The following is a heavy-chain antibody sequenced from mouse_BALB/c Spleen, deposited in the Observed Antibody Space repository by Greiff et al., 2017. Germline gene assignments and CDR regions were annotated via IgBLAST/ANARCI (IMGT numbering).Heavy chain of an antibody. CDR3: ARGSLLRPFDY. J-gene: IGHJ2*01. CDR1: GYTFTDYV. CDR2: IYPGSGST. Sequence: VQLQQSGPELVKPGASVKMSCKASGYTFTDYVISWVKQRTGQGLEWIGEIYPGSGSTYYNEKFKGKATLTADKSSNTAYMQLSSLTSEDSAVYFCARGSLLRPFDYWGQGTTLTVSS. V-gene: IGHV1-77*01. D-gene: IGHD1-2*01.